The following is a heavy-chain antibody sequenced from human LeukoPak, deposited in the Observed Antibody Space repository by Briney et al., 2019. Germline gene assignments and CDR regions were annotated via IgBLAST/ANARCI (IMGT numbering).Heavy chain of an antibody. CDR2: IYPGDSGT. CDR1: GYSFTSYW. D-gene: IGHD1-26*01. CDR3: ARLIQVGGSYFYFDY. V-gene: IGHV5-51*01. J-gene: IGHJ4*02. Sequence: GESLKISCKGSGYSFTSYWIGWVRQMPEKGLEWMGIIYPGDSGTRYSPSFQGQVTISADKSISTAYLQWSSLKASDTAMYYCARLIQVGGSYFYFDYWGQGTLVTVSS.